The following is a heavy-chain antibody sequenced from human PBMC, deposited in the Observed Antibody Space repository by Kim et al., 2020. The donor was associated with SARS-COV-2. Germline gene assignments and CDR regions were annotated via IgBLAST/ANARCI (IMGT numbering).Heavy chain of an antibody. Sequence: GESLKISCKGSGYSFTSYWIGWVRQMPGKGLEWMGIIYPGDSDTRYSPSFQGQVTISADKSISTAYLQWSSLKASDTAMYYCARHSSSWYSMSIYYFDYWGQGTLVTVSS. CDR2: IYPGDSDT. CDR1: GYSFTSYW. V-gene: IGHV5-51*01. D-gene: IGHD6-13*01. J-gene: IGHJ4*02. CDR3: ARHSSSWYSMSIYYFDY.